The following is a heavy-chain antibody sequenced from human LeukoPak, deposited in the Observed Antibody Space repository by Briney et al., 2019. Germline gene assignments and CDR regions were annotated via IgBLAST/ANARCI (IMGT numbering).Heavy chain of an antibody. CDR2: ISYDGSNK. CDR1: GFTFSSYA. CDR3: ARDPQQWLVQLYFQH. D-gene: IGHD6-19*01. Sequence: GGSLRLSCAASGFTFSSYAMHWVRQAPGKGLEWVAVISYDGSNKYYADSVKGRFTISRDNSKNTLYLQMKSLTAEDTAVYYCARDPQQWLVQLYFQHWGQGTLVTVSS. J-gene: IGHJ1*01. V-gene: IGHV3-30-3*01.